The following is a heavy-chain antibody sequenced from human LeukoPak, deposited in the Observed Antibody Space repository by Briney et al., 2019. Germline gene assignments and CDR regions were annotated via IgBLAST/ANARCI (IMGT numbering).Heavy chain of an antibody. CDR3: ARAEGYYDSSGYYYPYYFDY. CDR1: GGSISSGDYY. V-gene: IGHV4-31*03. Sequence: SQTLSLTCTVSGGSISSGDYYWSWIRQPPGKGLEWIGYIYYGGSTYYNPSLKSRVTISVDTSKNQFSLKLSSVTAADTAVYYCARAEGYYDSSGYYYPYYFDYWGQGTLVTVSS. D-gene: IGHD3-22*01. CDR2: IYYGGST. J-gene: IGHJ4*02.